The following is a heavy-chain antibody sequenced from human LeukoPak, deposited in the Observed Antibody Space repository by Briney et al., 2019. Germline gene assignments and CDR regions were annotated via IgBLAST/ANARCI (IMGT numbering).Heavy chain of an antibody. CDR2: IYYSGNT. V-gene: IGHV4-59*01. D-gene: IGHD2-15*01. CDR3: ARSYCGGGSCGAFDI. J-gene: IGHJ3*02. Sequence: PSETLSLTCTVSGGSISSYYWSWIRQPPGKGLEWIGYIYYSGNTNYNPPLKSRVTISVDTSKNQFSLRLSSVTAADTAVYYCARSYCGGGSCGAFDIWGQGTMVTVSS. CDR1: GGSISSYY.